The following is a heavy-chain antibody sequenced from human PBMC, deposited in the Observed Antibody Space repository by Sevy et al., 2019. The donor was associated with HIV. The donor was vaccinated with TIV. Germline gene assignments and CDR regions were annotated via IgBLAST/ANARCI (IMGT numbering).Heavy chain of an antibody. Sequence: GGSLRLSCAATGFTFSDYYMSWIRQAPGKGLEWVSYISSSGSTIYYADSVKGRFTISRDNAKNSLYLQMNSLRAEDTAVYYCATNFLYGSYDSSANFDYWGQGTLVTVSS. J-gene: IGHJ4*02. D-gene: IGHD3-22*01. CDR2: ISSSGSTI. CDR1: GFTFSDYY. CDR3: ATNFLYGSYDSSANFDY. V-gene: IGHV3-11*01.